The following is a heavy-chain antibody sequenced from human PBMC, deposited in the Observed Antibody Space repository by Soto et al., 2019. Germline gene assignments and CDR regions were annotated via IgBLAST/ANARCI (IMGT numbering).Heavy chain of an antibody. D-gene: IGHD2-8*01. CDR1: GYTFTAYY. CDR2: INPSSGDT. Sequence: GASVKVSCKASGYTFTAYYVHWVRQAPGQGLEWMGWINPSSGDTNYAQNFQGRVTMTTSISTAYMELKTLRSDDTAVYYCARSALVLGIHLPTAAWLDLWGQGTMVTVYS. V-gene: IGHV1-2*02. J-gene: IGHJ5*02. CDR3: ARSALVLGIHLPTAAWLDL.